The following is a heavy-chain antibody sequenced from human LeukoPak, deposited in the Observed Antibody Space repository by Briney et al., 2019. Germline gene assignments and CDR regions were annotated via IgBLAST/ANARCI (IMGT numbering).Heavy chain of an antibody. Sequence: PSETLSLACIVSGGSISSSSYYWGWIRQPPGKGLEWIGYIYNSGNTYYNPSLKSRVTISVDTSKNQFSLKLSSVTAADTAVYYCARERYYYDSTSEGNYWGQGTLVTVSS. CDR2: IYNSGNT. V-gene: IGHV4-39*01. CDR3: ARERYYYDSTSEGNY. J-gene: IGHJ4*02. CDR1: GGSISSSSYY. D-gene: IGHD3-22*01.